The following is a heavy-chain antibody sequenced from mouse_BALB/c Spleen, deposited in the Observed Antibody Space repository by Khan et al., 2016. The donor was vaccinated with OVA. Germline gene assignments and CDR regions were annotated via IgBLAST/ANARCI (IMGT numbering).Heavy chain of an antibody. V-gene: IGHV5-6*01. J-gene: IGHJ4*01. CDR3: ARCRDGCSGDYYGMDY. D-gene: IGHD1-1*01. Sequence: EVELVEPGGDLVKPGGSLKLSCAASGFTFSNYGMSWVRQTPNKRLEWVALISTSGSYTYYPDSVKGRFTIYRANAKNTLYLHMISRKSEDTAIYCCARCRDGCSGDYYGMDYWGTGTTVTVSS. CDR1: GFTFSNYG. CDR2: ISTSGSYT.